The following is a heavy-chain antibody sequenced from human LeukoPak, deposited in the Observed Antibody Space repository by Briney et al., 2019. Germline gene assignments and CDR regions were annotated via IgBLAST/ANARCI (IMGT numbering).Heavy chain of an antibody. V-gene: IGHV3-13*01. CDR2: IGTAGDT. CDR1: GFTFSNYD. CDR3: AKTTGTTPASDY. Sequence: GGSVRLPCASSGFTFSNYDMHWVRQAAGKAREGVSGIGTAGDTYYPGSVKGRFTISRENAKNPLYLQMNSLRAEDTAVYYCAKTTGTTPASDYWGQGTLVTVSS. D-gene: IGHD1-1*01. J-gene: IGHJ4*02.